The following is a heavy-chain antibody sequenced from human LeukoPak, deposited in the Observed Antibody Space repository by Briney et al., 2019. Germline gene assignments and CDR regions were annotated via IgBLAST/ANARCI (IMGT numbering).Heavy chain of an antibody. V-gene: IGHV3-74*01. D-gene: IGHD3-10*01. CDR3: ARDGGSGSPLGGHYYYGMDV. CDR1: GFTFSSYW. J-gene: IGHJ6*02. CDR2: INSDGSST. Sequence: GGSLRLSCAASGFTFSSYWMHWVRQAPGKGLVWVSRINSDGSSTSYADSVKGRFTISRDNAKNTLYLQMNSLRAEDTAVYYCARDGGSGSPLGGHYYYGMDVWGQGTTVTVSS.